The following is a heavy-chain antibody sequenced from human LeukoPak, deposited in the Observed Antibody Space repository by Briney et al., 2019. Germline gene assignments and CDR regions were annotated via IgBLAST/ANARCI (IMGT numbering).Heavy chain of an antibody. CDR1: GFSFSDYH. Sequence: GGSLRLSCTASGFSFSDYHMTWVRQAPGKGLEWVSYITSSGRTIYYADSVKGRFAVSRDNAKNSLYLQMSSLRAEDTAVYYCARRGALAGTSDHWGQGTLVTVSS. D-gene: IGHD6-19*01. CDR3: ARRGALAGTSDH. V-gene: IGHV3-48*01. J-gene: IGHJ4*02. CDR2: ITSSGRTI.